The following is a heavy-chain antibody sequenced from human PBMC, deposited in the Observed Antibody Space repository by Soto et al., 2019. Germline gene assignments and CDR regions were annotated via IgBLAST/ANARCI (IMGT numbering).Heavy chain of an antibody. V-gene: IGHV3-30*03. CDR1: GFNLTGHG. CDR3: AGPLQS. J-gene: IGHJ5*02. CDR2: ISYDGNIK. Sequence: GGSLRLSCAASGFNLTGHGMFWVRQAPGKGLERVAVISYDGNIKYYTDSVKGRFTISRDNSYNTLSLEMNSLRPEDTAVYFCAGPLQSWGQGTLVTVSS. D-gene: IGHD6-19*01.